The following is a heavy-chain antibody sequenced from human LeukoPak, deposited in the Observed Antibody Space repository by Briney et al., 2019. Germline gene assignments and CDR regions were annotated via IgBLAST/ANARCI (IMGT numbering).Heavy chain of an antibody. CDR1: GFTFSNYW. D-gene: IGHD5-24*01. CDR3: ARASDPWLQLT. J-gene: IGHJ5*02. V-gene: IGHV3-7*03. CDR2: IKQDGSEK. Sequence: GGSLRLSCAASGFTFSNYWMIWVRQGPGNGLEWVGNIKQDGSEKRYADSVRGRFSISRDNAQTSLYLQMNSLRAEDTAVYYCARASDPWLQLTWGQGTLVTVSS.